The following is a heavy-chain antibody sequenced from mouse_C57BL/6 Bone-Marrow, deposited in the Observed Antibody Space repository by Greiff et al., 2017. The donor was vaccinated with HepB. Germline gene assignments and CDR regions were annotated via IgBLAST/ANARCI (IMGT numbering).Heavy chain of an antibody. CDR2: ISYDGSN. D-gene: IGHD1-1*01. V-gene: IGHV3-6*01. CDR1: GYSITSGYY. CDR3: ARVGITTVVATFDAMDY. Sequence: LQESGPGLVKPSQSLSLTCSVTGYSITSGYYWNWIRQFPGNKLEWMGYISYDGSNNYNPSLKNRISITRDTSKNQFFLKLNSVTTEDTATYYCARVGITTVVATFDAMDYWGQGTSVTVSS. J-gene: IGHJ4*01.